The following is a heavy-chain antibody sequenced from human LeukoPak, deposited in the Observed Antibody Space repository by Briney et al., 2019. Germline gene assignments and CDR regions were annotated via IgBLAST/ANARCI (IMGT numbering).Heavy chain of an antibody. CDR3: ARDLVTGDLPYYYYYYYMDV. CDR2: IYTSGST. Sequence: SETLSLTCTVSGGSISSYYWSWIRQPAGKGLEWIGRIYTSGSTNYNPSLKSRVTMSVDTSKNQFSLKLSSVTAADTAVYYCARDLVTGDLPYYYYYYYMDVWGKGTTVTVSS. V-gene: IGHV4-4*07. J-gene: IGHJ6*03. D-gene: IGHD7-27*01. CDR1: GGSISSYY.